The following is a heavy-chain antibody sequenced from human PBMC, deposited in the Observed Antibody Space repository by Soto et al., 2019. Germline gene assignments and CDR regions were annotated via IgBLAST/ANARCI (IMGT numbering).Heavy chain of an antibody. D-gene: IGHD1-26*01. Sequence: PSQTPSLTCAISGDSVSSNSAAWSWIRQSPSRGLEWLGRTYYRSKWYDDFAVSVKSRITINPDTSKNQFSLQLSSVTPEDTAVYYCAREPQSGNYFHYYGLDVWGQGTAVTVSS. J-gene: IGHJ6*02. CDR2: TYYRSKWYD. CDR3: AREPQSGNYFHYYGLDV. V-gene: IGHV6-1*01. CDR1: GDSVSSNSAA.